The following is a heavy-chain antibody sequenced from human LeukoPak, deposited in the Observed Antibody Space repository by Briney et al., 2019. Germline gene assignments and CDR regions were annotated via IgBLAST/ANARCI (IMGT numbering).Heavy chain of an antibody. CDR3: ARVPMRYCSSTSCPPLFDY. CDR2: IYCGGST. V-gene: IGHV3-53*01. J-gene: IGHJ4*02. D-gene: IGHD2-2*01. CDR1: GFTVSSNY. Sequence: PGGSLRLSCAASGFTVSSNYMSWVRQAPGKGLEWVSVIYCGGSTYYADSVKGRFTISRDNSKNTLYLQMNSLRAEDTAVYYCARVPMRYCSSTSCPPLFDYWGQGTLVTVSS.